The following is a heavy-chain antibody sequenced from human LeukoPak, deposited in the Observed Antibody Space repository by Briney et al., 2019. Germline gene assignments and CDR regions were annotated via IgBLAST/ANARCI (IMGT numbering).Heavy chain of an antibody. Sequence: PGGSLRLSCAASGFTFSSYAMSWVRQAPGKGLEWVSVISGSGGSTYYADSVKGRFTISRDNSKNTLYLQMNGLRAEDTAVYYCAKTPLLWLENIYFDYWGQGTLVTVSS. CDR3: AKTPLLWLENIYFDY. D-gene: IGHD5-18*01. V-gene: IGHV3-23*01. CDR2: ISGSGGST. CDR1: GFTFSSYA. J-gene: IGHJ4*02.